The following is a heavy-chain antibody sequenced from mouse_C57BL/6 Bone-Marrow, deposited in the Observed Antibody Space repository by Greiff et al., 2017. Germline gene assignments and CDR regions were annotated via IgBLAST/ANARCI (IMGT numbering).Heavy chain of an antibody. CDR3: ARPYYDYDVPLFAD. D-gene: IGHD2-4*01. CDR1: GYAFSSYW. J-gene: IGHJ3*01. V-gene: IGHV1-80*01. CDR2: IYPGDGDT. Sequence: QVQLKESGAELVKPGASVKISCKASGYAFSSYWMNWVKQRPGKGLEWIGQIYPGDGDTTYNGKFKGKATLTADKSSSTAYMQLSSLTSEDSAVYFCARPYYDYDVPLFADWGHGTLVTVSA.